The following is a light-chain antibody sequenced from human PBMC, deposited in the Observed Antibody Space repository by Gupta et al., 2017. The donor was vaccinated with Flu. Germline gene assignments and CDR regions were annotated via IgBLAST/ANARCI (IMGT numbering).Light chain of an antibody. CDR1: SGHSKYA. J-gene: IGLJ3*02. CDR3: QTWDTAIRV. Sequence: QLAVTQSPSASASLGASVRLTCTLRSGHSKYAIAWHQQQPDKGPRFLMMVDPDGSHTKGDGIPDRFSGSSSGAERYLTIASLQSDDEADYYCQTWDTAIRVFGGGTKLTVL. CDR2: VDPDGSH. V-gene: IGLV4-69*01.